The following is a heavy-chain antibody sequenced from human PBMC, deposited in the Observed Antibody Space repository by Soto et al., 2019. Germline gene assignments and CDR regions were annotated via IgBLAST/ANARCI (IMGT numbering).Heavy chain of an antibody. J-gene: IGHJ6*02. D-gene: IGHD1-26*01. CDR3: ARKGYIGSFGLDV. V-gene: IGHV1-18*01. CDR2: ISISKGKT. CDR1: GYTLLKYD. Sequence: GASVKVSCKASGYTLLKYDVAWVRRAPGQGLEWMGWISISKGKTYYEQSLQGRVTMTTDTATTTAYMEVRSLRSDDTAVYCCARKGYIGSFGLDVWGQGPTVTVSS.